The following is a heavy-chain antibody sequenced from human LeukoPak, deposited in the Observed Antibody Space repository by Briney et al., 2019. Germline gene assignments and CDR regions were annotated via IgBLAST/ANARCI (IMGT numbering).Heavy chain of an antibody. CDR1: GGSFSGYY. D-gene: IGHD1-26*01. V-gene: IGHV4-34*01. CDR3: ARVDGATYFDY. Sequence: PSETLSLTCAVYGGSFSGYYWSWIRQPPGKGLEWIGYIYHSGSTYYNPSLKSRVTISVDRSKNQFSLKLSSVTAADTAVYYCARVDGATYFDYWGQGTLVTVSS. CDR2: IYHSGST. J-gene: IGHJ4*02.